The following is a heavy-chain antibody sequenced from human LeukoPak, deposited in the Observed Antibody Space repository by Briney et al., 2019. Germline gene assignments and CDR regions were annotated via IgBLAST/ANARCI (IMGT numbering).Heavy chain of an antibody. CDR2: ISWNSGSI. CDR3: AKDTQWGTAVAGHPVGYFDY. D-gene: IGHD6-19*01. J-gene: IGHJ4*02. V-gene: IGHV3-9*01. CDR1: GFTFDDYA. Sequence: GGSLRLSCAASGFTFDDYAMHWVRQAPGRGLEWVSGISWNSGSIGYADSVKGRFTISRDNAKNSLYLQMNSLRAEDTALYYCAKDTQWGTAVAGHPVGYFDYWGQGTLVTVSS.